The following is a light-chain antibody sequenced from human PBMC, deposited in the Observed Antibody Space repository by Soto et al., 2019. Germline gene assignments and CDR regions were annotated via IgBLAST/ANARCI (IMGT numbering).Light chain of an antibody. CDR1: QSFNSIY. V-gene: IGKV3-20*01. Sequence: EILLTQSTGTLSLSPRQSATLSCRASQSFNSIYLAWYQQKPGQAPRLLIYGASSRATGIPDRFSGSGSGTDFTITISRLEPEDFAVYYCHQYDSWTFGQGTKVDIK. J-gene: IGKJ1*01. CDR2: GAS. CDR3: HQYDSWT.